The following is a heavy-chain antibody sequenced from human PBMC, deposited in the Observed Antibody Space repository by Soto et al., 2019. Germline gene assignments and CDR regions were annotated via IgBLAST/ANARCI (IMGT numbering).Heavy chain of an antibody. CDR3: AGHGGYSY. CDR1: GFTLRTNG. J-gene: IGHJ4*02. CDR2: FSGSGADT. V-gene: IGHV3-23*01. Sequence: GGSLRLSCAATGFTLRTNGMSWVRQAPGKGLEWVSSFSGSGADTYYADSLKGRFTISRDNSKNTLYLQMNSLRAEDTALYYCAGHGGYSYLGQGTLVTVSS. D-gene: IGHD4-17*01.